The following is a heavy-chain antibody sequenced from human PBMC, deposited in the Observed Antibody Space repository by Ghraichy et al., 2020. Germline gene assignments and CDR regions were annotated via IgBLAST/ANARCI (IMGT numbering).Heavy chain of an antibody. J-gene: IGHJ6*02. D-gene: IGHD3-22*01. Sequence: GGSLRLSCAASGFTFDDYAMHWVRQAPGKGLEWVSGISWNSGSIGYADSVKGRFTISRDNAKNSLYLQMNSLRAEDTALYYCAKDKGYDSSAVPGGMDVWGQGTTVTVSS. V-gene: IGHV3-9*01. CDR2: ISWNSGSI. CDR3: AKDKGYDSSAVPGGMDV. CDR1: GFTFDDYA.